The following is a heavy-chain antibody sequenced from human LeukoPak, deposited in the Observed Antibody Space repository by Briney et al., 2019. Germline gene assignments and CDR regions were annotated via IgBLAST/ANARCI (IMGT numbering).Heavy chain of an antibody. CDR2: INQDVSEI. J-gene: IGHJ4*02. CDR3: XXXXXTDSSFSPFDY. CDR1: GFTXSXYW. D-gene: IGHD3/OR15-3a*01. Sequence: XXXSGFTXSXYWMSWVRQAPGKGLEWVANINQDVSEINYVDSVKGRFTISRDNGMNSLYLQMNSLRDEDTAVYYXXXXXXTDSSFSPFDYWGQGTLVTVSS. V-gene: IGHV3-7*01.